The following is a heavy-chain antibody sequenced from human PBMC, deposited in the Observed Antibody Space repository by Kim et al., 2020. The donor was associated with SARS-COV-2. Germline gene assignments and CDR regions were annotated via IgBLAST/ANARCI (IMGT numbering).Heavy chain of an antibody. CDR1: GFTFSSYG. Sequence: GGSLRLSCAASGFTFSSYGMHWVRQAPGKGLEWVAVISYDGSNKYYADSVKGRFTISRDNSKNTLYLQMNSLRAEDTAVYYCAKYSSNFDCSGGSCYSNYYYGMDVWGQGTTVTVSS. D-gene: IGHD2-15*01. V-gene: IGHV3-30*18. J-gene: IGHJ6*02. CDR3: AKYSSNFDCSGGSCYSNYYYGMDV. CDR2: ISYDGSNK.